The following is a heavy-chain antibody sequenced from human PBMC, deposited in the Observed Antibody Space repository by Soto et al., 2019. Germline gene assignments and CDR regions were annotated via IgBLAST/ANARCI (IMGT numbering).Heavy chain of an antibody. Sequence: SSETLSLTCTVSGGSISSGGHYWSWIRQRPGQGLEWIGYIYYSGTTYYNPSLKSRVTISVDTSENHFSLKLSSVTAADTAVYYCARGFCFDRNPSYQGPLTYWGQGSLVTVSS. V-gene: IGHV4-31*03. CDR2: IYYSGTT. CDR1: GGSISSGGHY. CDR3: ARGFCFDRNPSYQGPLTY. D-gene: IGHD2-2*01. J-gene: IGHJ4*02.